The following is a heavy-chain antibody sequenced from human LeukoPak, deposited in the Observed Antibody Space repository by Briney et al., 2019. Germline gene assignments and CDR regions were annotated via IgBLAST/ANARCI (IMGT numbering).Heavy chain of an antibody. J-gene: IGHJ4*02. D-gene: IGHD3-9*01. Sequence: GGSLRLSCKASGFIFNDYPMNWVRQAPGKGLEWVAGISWKSSNSGYADSVKGRFIISRDNARNSLYLQMNSLRADDTAVYYCARIRYLDYWGQGILVTVSS. CDR2: ISWKSSNS. CDR1: GFIFNDYP. V-gene: IGHV3-20*04. CDR3: ARIRYLDY.